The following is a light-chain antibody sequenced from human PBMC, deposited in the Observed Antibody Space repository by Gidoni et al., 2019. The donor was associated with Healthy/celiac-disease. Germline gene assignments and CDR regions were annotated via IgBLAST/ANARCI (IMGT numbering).Light chain of an antibody. J-gene: IGKJ1*01. V-gene: IGKV1-5*03. Sequence: DSQMTQSPSTLSASVGDRVTITCRASQSISSWLAWYQQKPGKATKLLIYKASSLDSGVPSRFSGSGSGTEFTLTISSLPPDDFATYYCQQYNSPWTFGQGTKVEIK. CDR3: QQYNSPWT. CDR1: QSISSW. CDR2: KAS.